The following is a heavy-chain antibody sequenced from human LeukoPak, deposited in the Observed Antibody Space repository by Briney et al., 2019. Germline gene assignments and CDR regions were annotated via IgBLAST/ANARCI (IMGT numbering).Heavy chain of an antibody. V-gene: IGHV1-2*02. Sequence: ASVKVSFKASGYTFTDYYMHWVRQAPGQGVEWMGCINPNDGDTNYAQKFQGRVTMTRDTSISTAHMEVSRLRSDDTAVYYCARANFLYWSSSTCLFDYWGQGTLVTVSS. CDR3: ARANFLYWSSSTCLFDY. CDR2: INPNDGDT. J-gene: IGHJ4*02. D-gene: IGHD2-2*01. CDR1: GYTFTDYY.